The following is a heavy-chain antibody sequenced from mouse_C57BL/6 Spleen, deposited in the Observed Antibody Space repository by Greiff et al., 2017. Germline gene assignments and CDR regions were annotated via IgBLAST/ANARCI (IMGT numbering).Heavy chain of an antibody. V-gene: IGHV1-50*01. J-gene: IGHJ3*01. D-gene: IGHD3-2*02. CDR2: IDPSDSYT. CDR3: ARQDSTGYGFAY. Sequence: QVQLQQPGAELVKPGASVKLSCKASGYTFTSYWMQWVNQRLGQGLEWIGVIDPSDSYTNYNQKFKGKATLTIDTSSSPAYMQLSSLTSADSAVYYCARQDSTGYGFAYWGQGTLVTVSA. CDR1: GYTFTSYW.